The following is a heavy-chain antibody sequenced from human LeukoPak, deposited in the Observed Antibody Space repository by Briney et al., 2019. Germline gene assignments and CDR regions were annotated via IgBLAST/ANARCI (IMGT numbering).Heavy chain of an antibody. CDR2: ISYDGSSK. CDR3: AKAIQLGQKYFDY. CDR1: GFTFSSYG. Sequence: PGGSLRISCAASGFTFSSYGMHWVRQAPGKGKEWVAAISYDGSSKVYEDSVKGRFTSSRDNCKNTLYLQINNLRAEDTAVYYCAKAIQLGQKYFDYWGQGTLVTVSS. J-gene: IGHJ4*02. V-gene: IGHV3-30*18. D-gene: IGHD5-18*01.